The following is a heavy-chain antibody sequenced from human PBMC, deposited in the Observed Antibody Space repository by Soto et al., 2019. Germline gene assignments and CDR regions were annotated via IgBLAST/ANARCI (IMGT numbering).Heavy chain of an antibody. J-gene: IGHJ4*02. CDR2: ISGSGGST. Sequence: EVQLLESGGGLVQPGGSLRLSCTASGFTFSSYAMSWVRQAPGKGLEWVSAISGSGGSTYYADSVKGRFTISRDNSKNTLYLQMNSLRAEDTAVYYCAIGFLSRVVVVPAAIAYWGQGTLVTVSS. D-gene: IGHD2-2*01. CDR1: GFTFSSYA. V-gene: IGHV3-23*01. CDR3: AIGFLSRVVVVPAAIAY.